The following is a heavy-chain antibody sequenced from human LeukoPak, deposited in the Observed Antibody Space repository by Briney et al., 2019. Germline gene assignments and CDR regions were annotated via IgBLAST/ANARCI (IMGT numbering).Heavy chain of an antibody. D-gene: IGHD6-13*01. J-gene: IGHJ4*02. V-gene: IGHV1-69*13. CDR2: IIPIFGTA. CDR3: ARSGYSSSWYGEYYFDY. Sequence: ASVKVSCKASGGTFSSYAISWVRQAPGQGLEWMGGIIPIFGTANYAQKFQSRVTITADESTSTAYMELSSLRSEDTAVYYCARSGYSSSWYGEYYFDYWGQGTLVTVSS. CDR1: GGTFSSYA.